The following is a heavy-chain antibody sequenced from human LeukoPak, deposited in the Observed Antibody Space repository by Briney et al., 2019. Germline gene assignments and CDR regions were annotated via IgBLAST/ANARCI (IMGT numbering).Heavy chain of an antibody. Sequence: GGSLRLSCTVSGFSVSDNSMSWVRKAPGKGLEWVSFIYSGTTHYSDSVKGRFTISRDNSKNTLYLQMNSLRAKDTAVYYCARRAGAYSHPYDYWGQGTLVTVSS. V-gene: IGHV3-53*01. CDR1: GFSVSDNS. J-gene: IGHJ4*02. CDR2: IYSGTT. CDR3: ARRAGAYSHPYDY. D-gene: IGHD4/OR15-4a*01.